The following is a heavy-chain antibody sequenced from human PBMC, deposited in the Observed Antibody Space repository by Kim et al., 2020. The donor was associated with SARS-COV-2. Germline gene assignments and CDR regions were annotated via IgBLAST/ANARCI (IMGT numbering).Heavy chain of an antibody. CDR3: YRSGSNDAFDI. Sequence: TNYAQKFQGRVTMTRDTSISTAYMELSRLRSDDTAVYYCYRSGSNDAFDIWGQGTMVTVSS. J-gene: IGHJ3*02. V-gene: IGHV1-2*02. D-gene: IGHD3-10*01. CDR2: T.